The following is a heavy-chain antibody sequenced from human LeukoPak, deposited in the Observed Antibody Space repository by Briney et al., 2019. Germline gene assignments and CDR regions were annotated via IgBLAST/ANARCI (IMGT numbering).Heavy chain of an antibody. V-gene: IGHV4-38-2*02. CDR3: ARDANYAYALYYMDV. D-gene: IGHD4/OR15-4a*01. Sequence: PSETLSLTCAVYGGSFSGYYWGWIRQPPGKGLEWIGSIYHSGSTYYNPSLKSRVTISVDTSKNQFSLKLSSVTAADTAVYYCARDANYAYALYYMDVWGKGTTVTVSS. CDR2: IYHSGST. CDR1: GGSFSGYY. J-gene: IGHJ6*03.